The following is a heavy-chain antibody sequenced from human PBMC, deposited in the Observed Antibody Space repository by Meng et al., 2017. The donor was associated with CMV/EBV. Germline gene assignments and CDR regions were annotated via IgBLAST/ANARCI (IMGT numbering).Heavy chain of an antibody. D-gene: IGHD2-2*01. CDR3: ASVGSTTPYFDY. V-gene: IGHV4-59*01. CDR2: IYYSGSP. J-gene: IGHJ4*02. CDR1: GGSISSYS. Sequence: QVQLQASGPGPRKPSATLSLTCTVSGGSISSYSWSWIRQPPGKGLEWIGYIYYSGSPNYNPSLKSRVTISVDTSKNQFSLKLSSVTAADTAVYYCASVGSTTPYFDYWGQGTLVTVSS.